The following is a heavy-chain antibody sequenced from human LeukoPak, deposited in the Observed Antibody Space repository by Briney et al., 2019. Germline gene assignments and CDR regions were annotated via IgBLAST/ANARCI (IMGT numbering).Heavy chain of an antibody. Sequence: GGSLRLSCAASGFTFSSYAMSWVRQAPGKELEWVSAISGSGGSTYYADSVKGRFTISRDNSKNTLYLQMNSLRAEDTASEWLLYSDYWGQGTLVTVSS. CDR2: ISGSGGST. V-gene: IGHV3-23*01. CDR3: LYSDY. J-gene: IGHJ4*02. CDR1: GFTFSSYA. D-gene: IGHD3-3*01.